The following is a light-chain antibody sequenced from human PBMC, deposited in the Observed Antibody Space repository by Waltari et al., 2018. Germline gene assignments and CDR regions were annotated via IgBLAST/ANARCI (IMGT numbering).Light chain of an antibody. V-gene: IGKV3-20*01. CDR3: QQYGSSPLT. Sequence: EIVLTQSPGTLSLSPGERATLSCRASQSVSSSYLAWYQQKPGQAPRLLIYGSSSRPTGIPHRFRGSGSXXXXXXXXXXXXPEDFAVYYCQQYGSSPLTFGQGTKVEIK. CDR1: QSVSSSY. J-gene: IGKJ1*01. CDR2: GSS.